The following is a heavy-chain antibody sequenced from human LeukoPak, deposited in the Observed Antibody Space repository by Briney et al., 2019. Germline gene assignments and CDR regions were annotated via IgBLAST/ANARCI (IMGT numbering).Heavy chain of an antibody. Sequence: PGGSLRLSCATSGFTFSSYAMHWVRQAPGKGLEWVAVISYDGSNKYYADSVRGRLTISRDNSKNTLYLQMNSLRAEDTAVYYCARDRYGYYYGSGSYGFTWFDPWGQGTLVTVSS. CDR3: ARDRYGYYYGSGSYGFTWFDP. D-gene: IGHD3-10*01. CDR1: GFTFSSYA. J-gene: IGHJ5*02. CDR2: ISYDGSNK. V-gene: IGHV3-30*04.